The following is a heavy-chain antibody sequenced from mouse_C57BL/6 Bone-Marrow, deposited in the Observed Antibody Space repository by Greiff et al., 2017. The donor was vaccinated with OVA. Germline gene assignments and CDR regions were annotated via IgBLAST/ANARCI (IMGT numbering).Heavy chain of an antibody. J-gene: IGHJ1*03. CDR1: GFNIKNTY. CDR3: ARYSYCSNWYFDG. D-gene: IGHD2-5*01. CDR2: IDPANGNT. Sequence: VQLQQSVAELVRPGASVKLSCTASGFNIKNTYMHWVKQRPEQGLEWIGRIDPANGNTKYAPKFQGKATITADTSSNTAYLPLIILTSEDTALYYCARYSYCSNWYFDGWGRGTTVTASS. V-gene: IGHV14-3*01.